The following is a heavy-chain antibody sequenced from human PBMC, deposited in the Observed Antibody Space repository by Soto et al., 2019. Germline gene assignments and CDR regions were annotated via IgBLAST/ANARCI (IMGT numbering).Heavy chain of an antibody. CDR1: GLSFSTHS. J-gene: IGHJ6*02. CDR2: ISSDSYYI. V-gene: IGHV3-21*01. Sequence: EVQLVESGGGLVEPGGSLRLSCAPSGLSFSTHSMNWVRQAPGKGLEWDSSISSDSYYIYYADSVKGRFTISRDNAKNSLYLQMNSLRADDTAVYYCARNRNPSSKTHGMDVWGQGTTVTVSS. CDR3: ARNRNPSSKTHGMDV.